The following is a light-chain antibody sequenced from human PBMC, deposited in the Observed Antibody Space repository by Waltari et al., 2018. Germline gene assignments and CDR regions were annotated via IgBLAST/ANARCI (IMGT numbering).Light chain of an antibody. CDR2: EDS. Sequence: HSALTQPASVSGSPGQSITISCTVTSSDVGRYNLVSWYQQHPDKAPKLMIYEDSKRPSGVSNRFSGSKSGNTASLTISGLQAEDEADYYCCSYAGSSTLVFGGGTKLTVL. V-gene: IGLV2-23*01. J-gene: IGLJ3*02. CDR1: SSDVGRYNL. CDR3: CSYAGSSTLV.